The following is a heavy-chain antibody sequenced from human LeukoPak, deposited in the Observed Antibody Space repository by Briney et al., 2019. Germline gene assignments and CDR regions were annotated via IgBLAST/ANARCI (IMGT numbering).Heavy chain of an antibody. J-gene: IGHJ5*02. D-gene: IGHD2-2*03. V-gene: IGHV1-69*05. CDR2: IIPIFGTA. Sequence: ASVNVSCKACGGTFRSYAISGVRQPPGQGLEWMGGIIPIFGTANYAQKFQGRVTITTDESTSTAYMELSSLRSEDTAVYYCARDCGYCSSTSQWNWFDPWGQGTLVTVSS. CDR1: GGTFRSYA. CDR3: ARDCGYCSSTSQWNWFDP.